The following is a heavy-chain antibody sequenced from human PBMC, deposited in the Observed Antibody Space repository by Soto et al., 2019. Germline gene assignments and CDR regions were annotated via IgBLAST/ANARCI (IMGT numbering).Heavy chain of an antibody. CDR2: IYYSGST. J-gene: IGHJ6*02. D-gene: IGHD3-10*01. V-gene: IGHV4-30-4*01. CDR3: ASSDYYGSGSYYKAYYYYGMDV. Sequence: QVQLQESGPGLVKPSQTLSLTCTVSGGSISSGDYYWSWIRQPPGKGLEWIGYIYYSGSTYYNPSLKSRVTISVDTYKNQFSLTLSSVTAADTAVYYCASSDYYGSGSYYKAYYYYGMDVWGQGTTVTVSS. CDR1: GGSISSGDYY.